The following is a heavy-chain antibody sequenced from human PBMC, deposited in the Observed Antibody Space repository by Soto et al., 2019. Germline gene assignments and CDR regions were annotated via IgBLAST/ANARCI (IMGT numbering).Heavy chain of an antibody. J-gene: IGHJ5*02. V-gene: IGHV1-46*03. CDR1: GYTFTSYY. Sequence: ASVKVSCKASGYTFTSYYMHWVRQSPGQGLEWMGIINPSGGSTSYAQKFQGRVTMTRDTSTSTVYMELSSLRSEDTAVYYCGRVYCSSTSCYPPPLNNWFDPWGQGTLVTVSS. CDR2: INPSGGST. D-gene: IGHD2-2*01. CDR3: GRVYCSSTSCYPPPLNNWFDP.